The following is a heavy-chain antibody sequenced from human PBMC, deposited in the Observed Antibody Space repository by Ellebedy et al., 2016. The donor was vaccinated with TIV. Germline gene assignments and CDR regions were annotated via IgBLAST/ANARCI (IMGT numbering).Heavy chain of an antibody. CDR1: GLTFSSFA. J-gene: IGHJ4*02. CDR3: AKLPVAYNWNYADDY. V-gene: IGHV3-30*18. Sequence: GESLKISCSASGLTFSSFAMHWVRQAPGKGLEWVAVMSTDGSNTYYVDSVRGRFTVSRDTSRNTLYLQMSSLRAEDTAVYYCAKLPVAYNWNYADDYWGQGTLVTVSS. CDR2: MSTDGSNT. D-gene: IGHD1-7*01.